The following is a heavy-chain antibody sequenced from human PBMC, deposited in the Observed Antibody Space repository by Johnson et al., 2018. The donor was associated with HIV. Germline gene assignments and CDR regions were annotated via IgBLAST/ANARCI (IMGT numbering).Heavy chain of an antibody. Sequence: VQLVESGGGLIEPGGSLRLSCAASGFIFSNAWITWVRQAPGKGLEWVGRIKGKTDGGTTDYAAPVKGRFTISRSESKNTLYLQMNSLKIEDTAVYYCATVVVITQDAFDIWCQGTMVTVSS. CDR3: ATVVVITQDAFDI. V-gene: IGHV3-15*01. CDR2: IKGKTDGGTT. CDR1: GFIFSNAW. D-gene: IGHD3-22*01. J-gene: IGHJ3*02.